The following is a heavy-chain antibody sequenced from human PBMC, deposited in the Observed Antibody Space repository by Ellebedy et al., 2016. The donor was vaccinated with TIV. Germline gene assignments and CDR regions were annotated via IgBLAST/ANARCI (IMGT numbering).Heavy chain of an antibody. CDR1: GYTFTSYG. CDR3: ARAPSAGVAYFDH. D-gene: IGHD3-3*01. V-gene: IGHV1-18*04. J-gene: IGHJ4*02. CDR2: ISTYNDNT. Sequence: AASVKVSCKTSGYTFTSYGINWVRQAPGQGLEWMAWISTYNDNTNYAQKFQGRVTMTTDTSTSTADMERRSLKSDETAGYYCARAPSAGVAYFDHWGQGTLVTVSS.